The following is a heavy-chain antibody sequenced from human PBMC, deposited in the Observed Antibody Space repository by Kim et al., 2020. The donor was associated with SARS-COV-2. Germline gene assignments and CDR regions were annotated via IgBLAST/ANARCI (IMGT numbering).Heavy chain of an antibody. V-gene: IGHV3-23*01. CDR1: GFMFSSYG. Sequence: GGSLRLSCAASGFMFSSYGMTWVRQTPGKGLEWVSTVSGGGGRAYYADSVKGRFTISRDNSKNTLYLQMNSLTVEDTALYHCAKDPDGSGTYEADYWGQG. CDR3: AKDPDGSGTYEADY. J-gene: IGHJ4*02. CDR2: VSGGGGRA. D-gene: IGHD3-10*01.